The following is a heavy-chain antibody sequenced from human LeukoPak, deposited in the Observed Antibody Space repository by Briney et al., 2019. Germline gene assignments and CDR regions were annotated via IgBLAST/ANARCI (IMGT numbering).Heavy chain of an antibody. CDR3: ARREAAGRCFDY. CDR1: GFTFSDYY. Sequence: NPGGSLRLSCAVSGFTFSDYYMSWIRQAPGKGLEWVSYISSGGSTISHADSVKGRFTISRDNAENSLYLQMNSLRAEDTAVYYCARREAAGRCFDYWGQGTLVTVSS. D-gene: IGHD6-13*01. CDR2: ISSGGSTI. V-gene: IGHV3-11*01. J-gene: IGHJ4*02.